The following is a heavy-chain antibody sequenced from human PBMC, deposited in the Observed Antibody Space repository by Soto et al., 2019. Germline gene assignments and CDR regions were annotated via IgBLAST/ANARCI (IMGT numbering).Heavy chain of an antibody. Sequence: EVQLLESGGGLVQPGGSLTLSCAPAGFTFSNYALTWVRQSPGKGLEWVSTFSGSGGSTYYADSVRGRFTISRDNSKNTLFLQMNSLRVEDTAIYYCARDWTGDTCPCLDVWGQGTTVSVSS. CDR2: FSGSGGST. V-gene: IGHV3-23*01. D-gene: IGHD3-3*01. J-gene: IGHJ6*02. CDR1: GFTFSNYA. CDR3: ARDWTGDTCPCLDV.